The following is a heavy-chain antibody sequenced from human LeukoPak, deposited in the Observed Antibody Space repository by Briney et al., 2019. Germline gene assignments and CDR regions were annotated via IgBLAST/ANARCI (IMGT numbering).Heavy chain of an antibody. V-gene: IGHV3-23*01. CDR2: ISGSGGST. J-gene: IGHJ4*02. Sequence: PGGSLRLSCAASGFTFSGYAMSWVRQAPGKGLEWVSAISGSGGSTYYADSVKGRFTISRDNSKNTLYLQMNSLRAEDTAVYYCAKVLDVVPAAIPFDYWGQGTLVTVSS. CDR1: GFTFSGYA. CDR3: AKVLDVVPAAIPFDY. D-gene: IGHD2-2*01.